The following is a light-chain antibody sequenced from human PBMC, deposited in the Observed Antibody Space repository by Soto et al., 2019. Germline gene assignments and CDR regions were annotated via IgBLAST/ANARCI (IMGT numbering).Light chain of an antibody. CDR2: AAS. J-gene: IGKJ4*01. V-gene: IGKV1-39*01. CDR3: QQSYSTPLT. CDR1: QSISSY. Sequence: DIQMTQSPSSLSASVGDRVTITCRASQSISSYLNWYQQKPGKAPKLLIYAASILQSGVPSRFSGSGSGTYFTLTISSLQPEDFATYYCQQSYSTPLTFGGGTKVDIK.